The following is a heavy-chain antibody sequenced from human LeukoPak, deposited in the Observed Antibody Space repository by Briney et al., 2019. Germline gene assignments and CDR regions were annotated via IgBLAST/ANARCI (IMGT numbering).Heavy chain of an antibody. CDR1: GFTFSTYA. CDR3: AKAMSTDHYDSRGFYRVDFDS. V-gene: IGHV3-23*01. D-gene: IGHD3-22*01. CDR2: LTNSGGSGGVT. Sequence: GGSLRLSCAASGFTFSTYAMSWVRQAPGKGLEWVSDLTNSGGSGGVTYYADSVKGRFIISRDNSKSTLYLQLSSLRAEDTAVYYCAKAMSTDHYDSRGFYRVDFDSWGQGTLVTVSS. J-gene: IGHJ4*02.